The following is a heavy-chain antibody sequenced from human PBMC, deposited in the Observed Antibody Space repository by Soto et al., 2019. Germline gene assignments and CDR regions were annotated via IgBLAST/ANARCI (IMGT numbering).Heavy chain of an antibody. CDR2: IIPIFGTA. J-gene: IGHJ1*01. CDR3: ARDAGQQQLVRDEYFQH. V-gene: IGHV1-69*13. CDR1: GGTFSSYA. Sequence: SVKVSCKASGGTFSSYAISWVRQAPGQGLEWMGGIIPIFGTANYAQKFQGRVTITADESTSTAYMELSSLRSEDTAVYYCARDAGQQQLVRDEYFQHWGQGTLVTVSS. D-gene: IGHD6-13*01.